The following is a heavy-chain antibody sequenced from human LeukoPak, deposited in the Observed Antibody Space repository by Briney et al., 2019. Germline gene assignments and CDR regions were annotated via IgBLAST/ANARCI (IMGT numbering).Heavy chain of an antibody. CDR1: GFTFSVYY. CDR3: ARDRLGDYDHSGYYDK. CDR2: ICDSGRTI. J-gene: IGHJ4*02. V-gene: IGHV3-11*01. Sequence: GGSLRLSCAASGFTFSVYYMSWIRQAPGKGLEWVSYICDSGRTIYYADSVKGRFTISRDNAKNSVYLQMNNLGAEDTAVYYCARDRLGDYDHSGYYDKWGQGTLVTVSS. D-gene: IGHD3-22*01.